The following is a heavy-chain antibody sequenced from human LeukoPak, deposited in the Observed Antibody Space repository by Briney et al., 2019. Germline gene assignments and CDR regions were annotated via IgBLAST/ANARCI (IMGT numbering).Heavy chain of an antibody. D-gene: IGHD5-18*01. Sequence: GESLRLSCTASGFSFSDYAMTWVRQASGKGLEWVSVIGGDSGGIQYADSVKGRFSISRDNSKNTLYLQMNSLRVEDTAVYYCARYSYGLFDYWGQGTLVTVSS. CDR2: IGGDSGGI. V-gene: IGHV3-23*01. CDR1: GFSFSDYA. CDR3: ARYSYGLFDY. J-gene: IGHJ4*02.